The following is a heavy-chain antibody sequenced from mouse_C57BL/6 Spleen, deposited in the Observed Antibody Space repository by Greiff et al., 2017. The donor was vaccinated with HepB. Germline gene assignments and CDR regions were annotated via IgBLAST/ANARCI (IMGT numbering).Heavy chain of an antibody. CDR1: GFTFSSYA. D-gene: IGHD2-12*01. CDR3: ARGGDDGDYFDY. J-gene: IGHJ2*01. V-gene: IGHV5-4*03. CDR2: ISDGGSYT. Sequence: EVMLVESGGGLVKPGGSLKLSCAASGFTFSSYAMSWVRQTPEKRLEWVATISDGGSYTYYPDNVKGRFTISRDNAKNNLYLQMSHLKSEDTAMYYCARGGDDGDYFDYWGQGTTLTVSS.